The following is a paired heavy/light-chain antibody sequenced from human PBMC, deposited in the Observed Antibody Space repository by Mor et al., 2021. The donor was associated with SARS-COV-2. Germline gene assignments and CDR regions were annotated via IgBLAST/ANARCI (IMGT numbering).Heavy chain of an antibody. J-gene: IGHJ4*02. CDR2: IYHSGST. V-gene: IGHV4-4*02. CDR3: ARDRVRNLMDSSGWYLFDY. D-gene: IGHD6-19*01. CDR1: GGSISSTNW. Sequence: QVQLQESGPGLVKPSGTLSLTCAVSGGSISSTNWWSWVRQPPGKGLEWIGEIYHSGSTNYNPSLKSRVTISVDKSKNQFSLKLSSVTAADTAVYYCARDRVRNLMDSSGWYLFDYWGQGTLVTVSS.
Light chain of an antibody. CDR1: QGINNY. Sequence: DIQMTQSPSSLSASVGDRVTITCRASQGINNYLAWYQQKPGKVPKLLIYAASTLQSGVPSRFSGSGSGTDFTLTISSLQPEDVATYYCQKYNSAPRTFGGGTKVEIK. CDR3: QKYNSAPRT. V-gene: IGKV1-27*01. J-gene: IGKJ4*01. CDR2: AAS.